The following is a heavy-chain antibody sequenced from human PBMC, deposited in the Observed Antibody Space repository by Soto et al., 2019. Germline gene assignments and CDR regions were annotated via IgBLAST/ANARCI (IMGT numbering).Heavy chain of an antibody. CDR3: AGEMAYYYDSSGYFYGSFDY. Sequence: QVQLVQSGAEVKKPGSSVKVSCKASGGTFSSYTISWVRQAPGQGLEWMGRIIPILGIANYAQKFQGRVTITADKSTSTAYMELSSLRSEDTAVYYCAGEMAYYYDSSGYFYGSFDYWGQGTLVTVSS. J-gene: IGHJ4*02. CDR2: IIPILGIA. D-gene: IGHD3-22*01. V-gene: IGHV1-69*08. CDR1: GGTFSSYT.